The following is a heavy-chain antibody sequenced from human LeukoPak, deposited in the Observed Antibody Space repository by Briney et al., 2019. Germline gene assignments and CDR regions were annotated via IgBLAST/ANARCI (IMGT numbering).Heavy chain of an antibody. V-gene: IGHV3-30*03. CDR1: GFTFANYV. J-gene: IGHJ4*02. D-gene: IGHD6-19*01. Sequence: GRSLRLSCAASGFTFANYVTHWVRQAPGRGLEWVAVISYDGSNKYYADSVKGRFTISRDNSKNTLYLQMNSLRAEDTAVYYCRGGGSGWLDGDYWGQGTLVTVSS. CDR2: ISYDGSNK. CDR3: RGGGSGWLDGDY.